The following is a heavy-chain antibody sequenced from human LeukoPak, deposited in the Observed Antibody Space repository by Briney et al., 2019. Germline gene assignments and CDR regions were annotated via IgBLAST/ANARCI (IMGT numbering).Heavy chain of an antibody. J-gene: IGHJ6*03. CDR1: GFTFSSYA. D-gene: IGHD6-6*01. Sequence: GGSLRLSCAASGFTFSSYAMSWVRQAPGKGLEWVSAISGSGGSTYYADSVKGRFTISRDNSKNTLYLQMNSLRAEDTAVYYCAKDGAARPTIYYYYYYMDVWGKGTTVTVYS. CDR2: ISGSGGST. CDR3: AKDGAARPTIYYYYYYMDV. V-gene: IGHV3-23*01.